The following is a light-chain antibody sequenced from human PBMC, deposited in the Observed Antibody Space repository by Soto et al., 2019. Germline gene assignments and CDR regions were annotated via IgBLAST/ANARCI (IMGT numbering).Light chain of an antibody. V-gene: IGLV1-51*01. Sequence: QSVLTQPPSVSAAPGQKVTISCSGSNSNIGNNYVFWYQQFPGTAPKLLIYDNNERPSGIPDRFSGSKSGTSATLGITGRQTGDEADYYCGTWDSSLSALLFGGGTKVTVL. CDR3: GTWDSSLSALL. CDR2: DNN. J-gene: IGLJ2*01. CDR1: NSNIGNNY.